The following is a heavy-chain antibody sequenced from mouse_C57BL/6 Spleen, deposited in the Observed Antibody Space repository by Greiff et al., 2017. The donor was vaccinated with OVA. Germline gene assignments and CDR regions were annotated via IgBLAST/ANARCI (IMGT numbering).Heavy chain of an antibody. Sequence: QVQLQQPGAELVMPGASVKLSCKASGYTFTSYWMHWVKQRPGQGLEWIGEIDPSDSYTNYNQKFKGKSPLTVDKSSSTAYMQLSSLTSEDSAVYYCARSGGTDYFDYWGQGTTLTVSS. CDR1: GYTFTSYW. CDR3: ARSGGTDYFDY. V-gene: IGHV1-69*01. J-gene: IGHJ2*01. CDR2: IDPSDSYT. D-gene: IGHD3-1*01.